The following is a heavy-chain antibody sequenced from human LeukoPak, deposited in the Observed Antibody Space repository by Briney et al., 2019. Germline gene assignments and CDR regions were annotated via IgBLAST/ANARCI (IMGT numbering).Heavy chain of an antibody. V-gene: IGHV4-34*01. J-gene: IGHJ6*03. CDR3: ARMVTIFGVVTYYYYYYMDV. CDR1: GGSFSGYY. Sequence: SETLSLTCAVYGGSFSGYYWSWIRQPPGKGLEWIGEINHSGSTNYNPALKSRVTISVDTSKNQFSLKLSSVTAADTAVYYCARMVTIFGVVTYYYYYYMDVWGKGTTVTVSS. D-gene: IGHD3-3*01. CDR2: INHSGST.